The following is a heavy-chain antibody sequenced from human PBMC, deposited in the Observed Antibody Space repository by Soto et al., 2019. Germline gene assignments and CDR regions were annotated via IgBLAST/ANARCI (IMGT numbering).Heavy chain of an antibody. D-gene: IGHD6-19*01. Sequence: QVQLVESGGGVVQPGRSLRLSCAASGFTFSSYGMHWVRQAPGKGLEWVAVISYDGSNEYYADSVKGRFTISRDNSKNTLYLQMNGLSAEDTAVYYCAKDRVDGALDYYYGMDVWGQGTTVTVSS. V-gene: IGHV3-30*18. CDR2: ISYDGSNE. J-gene: IGHJ6*02. CDR1: GFTFSSYG. CDR3: AKDRVDGALDYYYGMDV.